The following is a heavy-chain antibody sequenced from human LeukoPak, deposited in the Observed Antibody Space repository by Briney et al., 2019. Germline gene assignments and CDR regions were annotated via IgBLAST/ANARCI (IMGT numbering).Heavy chain of an antibody. J-gene: IGHJ4*02. CDR1: SGNS. V-gene: IGHV4-38-2*01. Sequence: PSETLSLTCAVSSGNSWDWIRQPPGKGPEWIGSVFQDGNTYYNPSLKSRVIISLDTSKKQFSLKLISVTAADTAMYYCARRYCNSGICYFYDYWGQGTLVTVSP. CDR3: ARRYCNSGICYFYDY. CDR2: VFQDGNT. D-gene: IGHD2-8*01.